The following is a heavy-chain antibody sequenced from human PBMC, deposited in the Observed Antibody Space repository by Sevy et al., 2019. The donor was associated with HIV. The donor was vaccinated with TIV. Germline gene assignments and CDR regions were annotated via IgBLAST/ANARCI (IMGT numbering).Heavy chain of an antibody. CDR2: IGDRGDPT. D-gene: IGHD3-22*01. Sequence: GGSLRLSCAASGFAFSNYAMTWVRQAPGKGLEWVSIIGDRGDPTFYADSVKGRFTISRDNSKNTLYLQMHSLRAEDAAVYFCAKRPRPYNSENSDYFYFDYWGQGTLVTVSS. V-gene: IGHV3-23*01. J-gene: IGHJ4*02. CDR3: AKRPRPYNSENSDYFYFDY. CDR1: GFAFSNYA.